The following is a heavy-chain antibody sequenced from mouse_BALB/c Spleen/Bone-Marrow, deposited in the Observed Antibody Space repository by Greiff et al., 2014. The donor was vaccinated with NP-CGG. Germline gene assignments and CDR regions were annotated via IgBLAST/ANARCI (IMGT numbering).Heavy chain of an antibody. Sequence: VQLQPSGAGLVKPGASVKLSCTASGFNIKDTYMQWGKQRPGQGLEWIGRIDPANGNTKYDPKFQGKATITADTSSNTAYLQFSSLTSEDTAVYYCANYRYGWYFDVWGAGTTVTVSS. CDR2: IDPANGNT. D-gene: IGHD2-14*01. CDR1: GFNIKDTY. J-gene: IGHJ1*01. CDR3: ANYRYGWYFDV. V-gene: IGHV14-3*02.